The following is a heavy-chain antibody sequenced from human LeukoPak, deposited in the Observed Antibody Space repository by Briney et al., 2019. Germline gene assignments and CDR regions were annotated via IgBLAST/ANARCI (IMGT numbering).Heavy chain of an antibody. Sequence: PSETLSLTCTVSGGSISSSSYYWGRVRQPPGKGLEFVGSIYYSGGTYNPSLKSRVTISVDTSKNQFSLKLSSVTAADTAVYYCARLTLGFPFDPWGQGTLVTVSS. CDR2: IYYSGGT. J-gene: IGHJ5*02. D-gene: IGHD2-15*01. CDR1: GGSISSSSYY. V-gene: IGHV4-39*01. CDR3: ARLTLGFPFDP.